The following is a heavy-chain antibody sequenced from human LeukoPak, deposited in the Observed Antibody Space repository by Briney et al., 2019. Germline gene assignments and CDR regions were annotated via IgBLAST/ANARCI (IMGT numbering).Heavy chain of an antibody. V-gene: IGHV4-39*02. Sequence: SETLSLTCTVSGGSVSIGNDYWGWIRQPPGKGLEWIGSIHSGGSTFYNPSLKSRVTISIDTPKNRFSLNRRSVTAADTAVYFCARIVNGSGWRWGGQGTLVTASS. J-gene: IGHJ4*02. CDR3: ARIVNGSGWRW. CDR1: GGSVSIGNDY. D-gene: IGHD6-19*01. CDR2: IHSGGST.